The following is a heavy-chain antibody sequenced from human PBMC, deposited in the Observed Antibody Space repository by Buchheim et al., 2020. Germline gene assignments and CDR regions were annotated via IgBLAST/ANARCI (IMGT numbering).Heavy chain of an antibody. CDR1: GYTFTSYY. CDR2: INPSGGST. J-gene: IGHJ4*02. D-gene: IGHD3/OR15-3a*01. V-gene: IGHV1-46*01. CDR3: ARDFQTGEDWLFSYLDY. Sequence: QVQLVQSGAEVKKPGASVKVSCKASGYTFTSYYMHWVRQAPGQGLEWMGIINPSGGSTSYAQKFQGRVTMTRDTSTSTVYMELSSMRSEDTAVYYCARDFQTGEDWLFSYLDYWGQGTL.